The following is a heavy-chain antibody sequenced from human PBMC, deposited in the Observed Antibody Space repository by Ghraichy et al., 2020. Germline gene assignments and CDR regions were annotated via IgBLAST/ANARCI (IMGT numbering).Heavy chain of an antibody. J-gene: IGHJ6*02. V-gene: IGHV1-8*01. CDR2: MNPNSGNT. CDR3: ARQGAYHSDGLDV. Sequence: ASVKVSCKASGYTFTNYDVNWVRQAPGQGLEWMGWMNPNSGNTAYAQKLQGRVTLTRNTSISTAYMELSSLRSEDSAVYFCARQGAYHSDGLDVWGQGTTVTVSS. CDR1: GYTFTNYD.